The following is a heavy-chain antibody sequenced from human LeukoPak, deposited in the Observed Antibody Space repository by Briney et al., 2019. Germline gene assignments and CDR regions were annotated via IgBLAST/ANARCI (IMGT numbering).Heavy chain of an antibody. D-gene: IGHD2-8*02. CDR1: GYSISSGYY. CDR2: IYHSGST. V-gene: IGHV4-38-2*02. Sequence: SETLSLTCTVSGYSISSGYYWGWIRPPPGKGLEWIGSIYHSGSTYYNPSLKSRVTISVDTSKNQFSLKLSSVTAADTAVYYCARDLLGFPDDFDYWGQGTLVTVSS. J-gene: IGHJ4*02. CDR3: ARDLLGFPDDFDY.